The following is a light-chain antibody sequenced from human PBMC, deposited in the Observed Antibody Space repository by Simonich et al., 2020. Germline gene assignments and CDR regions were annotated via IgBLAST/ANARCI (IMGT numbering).Light chain of an antibody. J-gene: IGLJ3*02. V-gene: IGLV2-11*01. CDR2: DVS. CDR3: CSYAGSYTWV. Sequence: QSALTQPRSVSGSPGQSVTISCSGTSSDVGGYNYFPWYQQYPGKAPKLMMYDVSRRPSGVPDRFSGSKSGNTASLTISGLQAEDEADYYCCSYAGSYTWVFGGGTKLTVL. CDR1: SSDVGGYNY.